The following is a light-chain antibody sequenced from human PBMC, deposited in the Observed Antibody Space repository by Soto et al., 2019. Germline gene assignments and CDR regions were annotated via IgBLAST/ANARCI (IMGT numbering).Light chain of an antibody. V-gene: IGLV2-14*01. Sequence: QSALTQPASVSGSPGQSITISCTGANSDVGGYNYVSWYQQHPGKAPKLMIYEVSNRPSGVSSRFSGSKSGNTASLTISGLQAEDEADCHCSSYTSSSTYVFGTGTKVTVL. CDR3: SSYTSSSTYV. J-gene: IGLJ1*01. CDR2: EVS. CDR1: NSDVGGYNY.